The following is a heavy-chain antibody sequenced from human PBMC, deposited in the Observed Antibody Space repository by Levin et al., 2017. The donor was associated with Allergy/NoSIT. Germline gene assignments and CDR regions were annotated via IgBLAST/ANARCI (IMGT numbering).Heavy chain of an antibody. CDR3: ATDRGRYGSASYSSFDY. Sequence: GGSLRLSCAASGFTFSSYAMHWVRQAPGKGLEWVAVISYDGSNKYYADSVKGRFTISRDNSKNTLYLQMNSLRAEDTAVYYCATDRGRYGSASYSSFDYWGQGTLVTVSS. D-gene: IGHD3-10*01. J-gene: IGHJ4*02. CDR2: ISYDGSNK. CDR1: GFTFSSYA. V-gene: IGHV3-30-3*01.